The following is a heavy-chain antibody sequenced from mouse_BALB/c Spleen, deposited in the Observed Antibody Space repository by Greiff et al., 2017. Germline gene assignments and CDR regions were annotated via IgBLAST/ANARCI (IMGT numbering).Heavy chain of an antibody. CDR1: GFTFSSFG. V-gene: IGHV5-17*02. CDR3: ARRGYGNYVMDY. D-gene: IGHD2-1*01. J-gene: IGHJ4*01. CDR2: ISSGSSTI. Sequence: EVMLVESGGGLVQPGGSRKLSCAASGFTFSSFGMHWVRQAPEKGLEWVAYISSGSSTIYYADTVKGRFTISRDNPKNTLFLQMTSLRSEDTAMYYCARRGYGNYVMDYWGQGTSVTVSS.